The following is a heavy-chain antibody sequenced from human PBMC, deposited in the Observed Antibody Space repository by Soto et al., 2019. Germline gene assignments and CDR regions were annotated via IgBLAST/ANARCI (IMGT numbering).Heavy chain of an antibody. CDR1: GGTFSSYA. CDR2: IIPIFGTA. J-gene: IGHJ5*02. V-gene: IGHV1-69*06. CDR3: ARDRLALRFLEWLSEFDP. Sequence: GASVKVSCKASGGTFSSYAISWVRQAPGQGLEWMGGIIPIFGTANYAQKFQGRVTITADKSTSTAYMELSSLRSEDTAVYYCARDRLALRFLEWLSEFDPWGQGTLVTVSS. D-gene: IGHD3-3*01.